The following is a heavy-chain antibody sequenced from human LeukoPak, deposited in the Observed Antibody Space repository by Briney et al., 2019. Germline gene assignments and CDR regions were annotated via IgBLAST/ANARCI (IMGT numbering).Heavy chain of an antibody. J-gene: IGHJ4*02. CDR2: IYSGGST. Sequence: GGSLRLSCAASGFTVSSNYMSWVRQAPGKGLEWVSVIYSGGSTYYADSVKGRFTISRDNSKNTLYLQMNSLRAEDTAVYYCARVGVSSSWYFSVWGQGTLATVSS. V-gene: IGHV3-53*01. D-gene: IGHD6-13*01. CDR1: GFTVSSNY. CDR3: ARVGVSSSWYFSV.